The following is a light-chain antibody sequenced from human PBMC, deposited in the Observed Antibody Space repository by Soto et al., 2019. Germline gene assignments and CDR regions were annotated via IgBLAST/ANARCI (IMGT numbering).Light chain of an antibody. Sequence: QSALTQPPSVSGSPGQSVTISCTGTSSDVGSYNRVSWYQQPPGTAPXLMIXEVSXXXXXXXXRXSGSXSGNTASLTISGXXXXXXXXYYXSSYTSSTTYVFGTGTKVTVL. J-gene: IGLJ1*01. V-gene: IGLV2-18*02. CDR1: SSDVGSYNR. CDR2: EVS. CDR3: SSYTSSTTYV.